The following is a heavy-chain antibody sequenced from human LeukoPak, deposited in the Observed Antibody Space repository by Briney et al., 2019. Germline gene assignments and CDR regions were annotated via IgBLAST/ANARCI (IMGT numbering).Heavy chain of an antibody. Sequence: SETLSLTCTVSGGSISRGSYYWSWIRQPAGKGLEWIGRVYTSGSSNYNPSLKSRVAISVDTSKNQFSLKLSSVTAADTAVYYCARAGASSWPPFDYWGQGTLVTVSS. CDR1: GGSISRGSYY. CDR2: VYTSGSS. J-gene: IGHJ4*02. CDR3: ARAGASSWPPFDY. V-gene: IGHV4-61*02.